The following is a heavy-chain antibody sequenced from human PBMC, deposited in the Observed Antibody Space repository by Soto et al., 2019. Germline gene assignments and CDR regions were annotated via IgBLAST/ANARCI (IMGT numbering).Heavy chain of an antibody. CDR3: ARTTGRHLDF. D-gene: IGHD4-4*01. Sequence: SGTLSLTCTVSYGSLSVSKVFWGWVRQPPGKGLEWIGNIDYSGTAYFNPSLGTRVTFPVDTSKNQFSLTLYSVTAADTAVYYCARTTGRHLDFWGQGILVTVSS. CDR2: IDYSGTA. J-gene: IGHJ4*02. V-gene: IGHV4-39*01. CDR1: YGSLSVSKVF.